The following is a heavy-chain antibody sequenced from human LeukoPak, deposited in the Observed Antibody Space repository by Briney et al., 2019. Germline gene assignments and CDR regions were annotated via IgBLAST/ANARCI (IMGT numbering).Heavy chain of an antibody. J-gene: IGHJ3*02. Sequence: GRSLRLSCAASGFTFDDYAMHWVRQAPGKGLEWVSGVSWNSVSLDYADSVKGRFTFSRDNAKNSLYLQMNSLRAEDTALYYCAKENIYCSGTSCYHDAFDIWGQGTMVTVSS. CDR1: GFTFDDYA. D-gene: IGHD2-2*01. CDR2: VSWNSVSL. V-gene: IGHV3-9*01. CDR3: AKENIYCSGTSCYHDAFDI.